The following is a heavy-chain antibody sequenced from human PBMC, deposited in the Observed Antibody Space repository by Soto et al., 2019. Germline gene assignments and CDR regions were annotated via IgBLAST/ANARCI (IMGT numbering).Heavy chain of an antibody. CDR1: GFTVSSNY. V-gene: IGHV3-53*04. CDR2: IYSGGST. CDR3: ARDHCSSTSCPGYDAFDI. D-gene: IGHD2-2*01. Sequence: GGSLRLSCAASGFTVSSNYMSWVRQAPGKGLEWVSVIYSGGSTYYADSVKGRFTISRHNSKNTLYLQMNSLRAEDTAVYYCARDHCSSTSCPGYDAFDIWGQGTMVTVSS. J-gene: IGHJ3*02.